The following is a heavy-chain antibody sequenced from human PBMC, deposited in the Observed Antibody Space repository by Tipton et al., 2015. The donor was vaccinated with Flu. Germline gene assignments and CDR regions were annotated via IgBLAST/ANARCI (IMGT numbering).Heavy chain of an antibody. V-gene: IGHV3-7*01. D-gene: IGHD1-26*01. J-gene: IGHJ4*02. CDR2: IKQDGSEK. CDR1: GFTFSSYW. CDR3: ARDMYSPYSGSYFDY. Sequence: SLRLSCAASGFTFSSYWMSWVRQAPGKGLEWVANIKQDGSEKYYVDSVKGRFTISRDSAKNSLYLQMNSLRAEDTAVYYCARDMYSPYSGSYFDYWGQGTLVTVSS.